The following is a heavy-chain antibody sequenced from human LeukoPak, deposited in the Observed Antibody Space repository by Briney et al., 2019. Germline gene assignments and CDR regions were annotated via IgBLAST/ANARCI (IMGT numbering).Heavy chain of an antibody. CDR1: GFTFSTYG. Sequence: GGSLRLSCAASGFTFSTYGMHWVRQAPGKGLEWVAVISNDGSNKYYVDSVKGRFTISRDNSKNTLYLQMNSLRAEDTAVYYCARGTDYYDSSGYRHDAFDIWGQGTMVTVSS. D-gene: IGHD3-22*01. CDR2: ISNDGSNK. J-gene: IGHJ3*02. CDR3: ARGTDYYDSSGYRHDAFDI. V-gene: IGHV3-33*05.